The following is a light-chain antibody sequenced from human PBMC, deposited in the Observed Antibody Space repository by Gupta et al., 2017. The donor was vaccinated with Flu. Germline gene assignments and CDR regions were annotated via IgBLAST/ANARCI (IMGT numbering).Light chain of an antibody. V-gene: IGLV1-40*01. CDR3: QSRDNTLNTWV. J-gene: IGLJ1*01. Sequence: TGITSNTGAGYDVYWYQQLPVNAPNLLFLRPSGATGRFSVSKSGTSASLAITGLQAEDEADYYCQSRDNTLNTWVFGSGTKVSVL. CDR1: TSNTGAGYD.